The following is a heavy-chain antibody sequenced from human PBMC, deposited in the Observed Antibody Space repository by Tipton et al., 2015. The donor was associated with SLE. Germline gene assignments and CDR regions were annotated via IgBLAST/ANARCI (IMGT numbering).Heavy chain of an antibody. CDR2: TNSDGSST. J-gene: IGHJ4*02. CDR3: VKGRSYDFWRGIDS. D-gene: IGHD3-3*01. CDR1: GFTFSSYW. V-gene: IGHV3-74*01. Sequence: SLRLSCAASGFTFSSYWMHWVRQAPGKGLVWVSRTNSDGSSTIYADSVKGRFTISTDNAKNTLYLQMSSLRAEDTAVYYCVKGRSYDFWRGIDSWGQGTLVTVSS.